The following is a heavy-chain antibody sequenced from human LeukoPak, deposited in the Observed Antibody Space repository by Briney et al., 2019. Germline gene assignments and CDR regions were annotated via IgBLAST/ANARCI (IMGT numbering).Heavy chain of an antibody. CDR3: ARHRRAVAGTNIDY. J-gene: IGHJ4*02. CDR1: GGSISSSSYY. V-gene: IGHV4-39*01. D-gene: IGHD6-19*01. Sequence: PSETLSLTCTVSGGSISSSSYYWGWIRQPPGKGLEWIGSIYYSGSTYYNPSLKSRVTISVDTSKDQFSLKLSSVTAADTAVYYCARHRRAVAGTNIDYWGQGTPVTVSS. CDR2: IYYSGST.